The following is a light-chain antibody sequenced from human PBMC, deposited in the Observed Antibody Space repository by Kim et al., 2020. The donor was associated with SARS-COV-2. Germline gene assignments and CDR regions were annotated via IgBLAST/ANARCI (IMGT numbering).Light chain of an antibody. V-gene: IGLV2-14*03. Sequence: QSALTQPASVSGSPGQSITISCTGTSSDVGGYNYVSWYQQYPGKAPKLMIYDVFKRPSGVSNRFSGSKSGNTASLTISWLQAEDEADYYCTSYRSSGYVFGTGTKVTVL. CDR2: DVF. CDR3: TSYRSSGYV. J-gene: IGLJ1*01. CDR1: SSDVGGYNY.